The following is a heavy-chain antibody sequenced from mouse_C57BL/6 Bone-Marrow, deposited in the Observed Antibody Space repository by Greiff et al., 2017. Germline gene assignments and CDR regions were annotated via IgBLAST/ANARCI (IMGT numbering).Heavy chain of an antibody. Sequence: VQLKESGPVLVKPGASVKMSCKASGYTFTDYYMNWVKQSHGKSLEWIGVINPYNGGTSYNQKFKGKATLTVDKSSSTAYMELNSLTSEDSAVYYCARPYYYGSSSYFDYWGQGTTLTVSS. CDR2: INPYNGGT. J-gene: IGHJ2*01. CDR3: ARPYYYGSSSYFDY. D-gene: IGHD1-1*01. CDR1: GYTFTDYY. V-gene: IGHV1-19*01.